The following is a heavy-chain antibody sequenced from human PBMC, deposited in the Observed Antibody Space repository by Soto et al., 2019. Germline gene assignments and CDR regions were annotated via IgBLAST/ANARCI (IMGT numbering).Heavy chain of an antibody. Sequence: GGSLRLSCAASGFTFSSYAMSWVRQAPGKGLEWVSAISGSGGSTYYADSVKGRFTISRDNSKNTLYLQMNSLRAEDTAVYYCAKDLARFLGPRYFDYWGQGTLVTVSS. CDR1: GFTFSSYA. V-gene: IGHV3-23*01. D-gene: IGHD3-3*01. CDR3: AKDLARFLGPRYFDY. CDR2: ISGSGGST. J-gene: IGHJ4*02.